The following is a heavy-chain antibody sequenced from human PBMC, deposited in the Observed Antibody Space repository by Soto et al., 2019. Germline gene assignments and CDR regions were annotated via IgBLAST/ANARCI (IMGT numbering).Heavy chain of an antibody. CDR2: IYTSGST. D-gene: IGHD1-1*01. V-gene: IGHV4-4*07. Sequence: PSETLSLTCTVSGGSISIYYWSWIRQPPGKGLEWIGRIYTSGSTKYNPSLNSRVTMSVDTSKNQFSLKLSSVTAADTAVYYCARARNWNNYAFDIWGQGTLVTVSS. J-gene: IGHJ3*02. CDR3: ARARNWNNYAFDI. CDR1: GGSISIYY.